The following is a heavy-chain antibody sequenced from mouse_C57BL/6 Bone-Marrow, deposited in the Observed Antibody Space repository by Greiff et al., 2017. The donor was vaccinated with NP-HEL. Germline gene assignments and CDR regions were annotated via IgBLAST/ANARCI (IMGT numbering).Heavy chain of an antibody. CDR2: INSDGGST. CDR1: EYEFPSHD. D-gene: IGHD2-2*01. CDR3: AKLWLRRGPFDY. J-gene: IGHJ2*01. V-gene: IGHV5-2*01. Sequence: EVKVVESGGGLAQPGESLKLSCESNEYEFPSHDMSWVRKTPEKRLELVAAINSDGGSTYYPDTMERRFIISRDNTKKTLYLQMSSLRSEDTALYYCAKLWLRRGPFDYWGQGTTLTVSS.